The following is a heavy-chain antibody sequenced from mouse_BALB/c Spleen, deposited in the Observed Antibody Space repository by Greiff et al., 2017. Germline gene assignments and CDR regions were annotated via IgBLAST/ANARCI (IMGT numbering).Heavy chain of an antibody. CDR1: GYTFTSYY. CDR3: TRANGDGYAMDY. Sequence: QVQLQQSGAELVKPGASVKLSCKASGYTFTSYYMYWVKQRPGQGLEWIGEINPSNGGTNYNEKFKSKATLTVDKSSSTAYMQLSSLTSEDSAVYYCTRANGDGYAMDYWGQGTSVTVSS. V-gene: IGHV1S81*02. CDR2: INPSNGGT. D-gene: IGHD1-2*01. J-gene: IGHJ4*01.